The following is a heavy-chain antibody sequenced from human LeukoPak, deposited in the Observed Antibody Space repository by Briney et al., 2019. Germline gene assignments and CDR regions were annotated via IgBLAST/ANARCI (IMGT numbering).Heavy chain of an antibody. V-gene: IGHV4-31*03. D-gene: IGHD3-9*01. CDR1: GGSISSGGYY. CDR3: ASSVSTSPTLRYFDWLLYPYFDY. J-gene: IGHJ4*02. CDR2: IFYSGST. Sequence: SETLSLTCTVSGGSISSGGYYWSWIRQHPGKGLEWIGYIFYSGSTYYNPSLKSRVTISVDTSKNQFSLKLSSVTAADTAVYYCASSVSTSPTLRYFDWLLYPYFDYWGRGTLVTVSS.